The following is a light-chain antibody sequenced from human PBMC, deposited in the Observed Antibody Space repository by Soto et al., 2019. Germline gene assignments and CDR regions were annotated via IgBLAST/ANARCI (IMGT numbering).Light chain of an antibody. J-gene: IGKJ1*01. Sequence: DIQMTQSPSTLSASVGDRVTVTCRASQNIGSWVAWYQQKPGKAPNLLIYKASTLENGVPSRFSGTGSGTEFTLIISSLQPDDFATYYCQQYSPYSARTFGQGTKVEVK. V-gene: IGKV1-5*03. CDR1: QNIGSW. CDR2: KAS. CDR3: QQYSPYSART.